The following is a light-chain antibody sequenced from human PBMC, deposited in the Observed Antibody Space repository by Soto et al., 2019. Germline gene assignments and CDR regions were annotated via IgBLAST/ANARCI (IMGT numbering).Light chain of an antibody. Sequence: VLSQTPLSLSVTPGQPASISCRSNQSLLHTDGKDHLYWFLQKPGQPPQLLIYEVSNRFSGVTERFSGSGSGTDFTLKISRLEAEGVGVYYCMQSTYLPLTFGGGTKVEIK. CDR1: QSLLHTDGKDH. J-gene: IGKJ4*01. CDR2: EVS. CDR3: MQSTYLPLT. V-gene: IGKV2D-29*01.